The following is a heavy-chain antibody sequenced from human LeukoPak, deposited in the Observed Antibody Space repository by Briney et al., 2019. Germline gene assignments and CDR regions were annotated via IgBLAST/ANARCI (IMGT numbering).Heavy chain of an antibody. CDR2: ISGSGGST. Sequence: GGSLRLSCAASGFTFSGYAMSWVRQAPGKGLEWVSGISGSGGSTYYADSVKGRFTISRDNSKNTLYLQMNSLRAEDTAVYYCAKDRFAVGANFFDYWGQGTLVTVSS. V-gene: IGHV3-23*01. CDR3: AKDRFAVGANFFDY. D-gene: IGHD1-26*01. J-gene: IGHJ4*02. CDR1: GFTFSGYA.